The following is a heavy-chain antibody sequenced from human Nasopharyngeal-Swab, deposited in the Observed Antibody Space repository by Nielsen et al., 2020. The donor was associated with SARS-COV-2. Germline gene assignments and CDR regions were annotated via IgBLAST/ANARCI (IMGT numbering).Heavy chain of an antibody. CDR3: AHRLPLYDGMDV. Sequence: SGPTLVQPPQTLTLTCTFSGFSLSTSGVGVGWIRQPPGKALEWLALIYWDDDKRYSPSLKSRLTITKDPSKNQVVLTMTNMDPVDTATYYCAHRLPLYDGMDVWGQGTTVTVSS. V-gene: IGHV2-5*02. CDR1: GFSLSTSGVG. CDR2: IYWDDDK. J-gene: IGHJ6*02. D-gene: IGHD2-8*01.